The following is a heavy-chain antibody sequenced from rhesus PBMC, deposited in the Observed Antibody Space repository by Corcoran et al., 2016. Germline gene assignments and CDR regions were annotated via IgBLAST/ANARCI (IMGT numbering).Heavy chain of an antibody. Sequence: QVQLQQWGEGLVKPSETLSLTCAVYGGPISGYYYWSWIRQPPGKGLEWIVYIYGNSASTNYNPSLKNRVTISKDTSKNQFSLKLSSVTAADTAVYYCASGSYKYFEFWGQGALVTVSS. J-gene: IGHJ1*01. D-gene: IGHD1-44*02. CDR2: IYGNSAST. CDR3: ASGSYKYFEF. V-gene: IGHV4-73*01. CDR1: GGPISGYYY.